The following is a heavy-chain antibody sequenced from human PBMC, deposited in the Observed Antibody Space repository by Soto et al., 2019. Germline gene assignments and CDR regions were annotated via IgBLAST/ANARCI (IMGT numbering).Heavy chain of an antibody. CDR2: IRSKPNNDAT. Sequence: EVQLVESGGGLVHPGGALKLSCAASGFPFNGSAMHWVRQASGKGLEWVGRIRSKPNNDATAYAASLKGRFTISRDESKNTAYLQMTGLKTGATAVYYCAGDFYYNMDGWGQGTTVTVSS. V-gene: IGHV3-73*02. CDR3: AGDFYYNMDG. J-gene: IGHJ6*02. CDR1: GFPFNGSA.